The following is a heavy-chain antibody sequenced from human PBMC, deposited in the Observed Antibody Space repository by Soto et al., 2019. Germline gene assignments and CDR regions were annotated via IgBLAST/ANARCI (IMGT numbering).Heavy chain of an antibody. CDR2: IIPIFGTA. CDR1: GGTFSSYA. Sequence: SVKVSCKASGGTFSSYAISWVRQAPGQGLEWMGGIIPIFGTANYAQKFQGRVTITADKSTSTAYMELSSLGSEDTAVYYCARGRSGSDYYYYGMDVWGQGTTVTVSS. CDR3: ARGRSGSDYYYYGMDV. V-gene: IGHV1-69*06. J-gene: IGHJ6*02. D-gene: IGHD3-3*01.